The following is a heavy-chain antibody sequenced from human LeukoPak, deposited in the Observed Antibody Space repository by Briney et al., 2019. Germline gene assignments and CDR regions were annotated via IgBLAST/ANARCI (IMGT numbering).Heavy chain of an antibody. D-gene: IGHD2-15*01. CDR1: GGSISSGGYY. J-gene: IGHJ3*01. CDR3: ASCSGGSCYPLLLWEG. Sequence: PSQTLSLTCTVSGGSISSGGYYWSWIRQHPGKGLEWIGYIYYSGSTYYNPSLKSRVTISVDTPKNQFSLKLSSVTAADTAVYYCASCSGGSCYPLLLWEGWGQGAMVTVSS. CDR2: IYYSGST. V-gene: IGHV4-31*03.